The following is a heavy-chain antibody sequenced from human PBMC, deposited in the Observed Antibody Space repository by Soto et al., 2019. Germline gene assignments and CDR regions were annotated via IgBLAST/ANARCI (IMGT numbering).Heavy chain of an antibody. CDR2: IVPIVDTA. D-gene: IGHD5-12*01. CDR3: VRDVAIPGYPDY. CDR1: GGTFSSYA. Sequence: GASVKVSCKTSGGTFSSYAISWVRQAPGQGLEWMGGIVPIVDTATYAQKFQGRVTITADESTSTAYMELSRLRSDDTAVYYCVRDVAIPGYPDYWGQGTLVTVSS. V-gene: IGHV1-69*13. J-gene: IGHJ4*02.